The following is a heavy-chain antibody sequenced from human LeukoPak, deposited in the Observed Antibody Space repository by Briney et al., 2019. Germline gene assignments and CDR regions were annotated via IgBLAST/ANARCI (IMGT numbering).Heavy chain of an antibody. CDR1: GFTFSDYY. D-gene: IGHD6-19*01. Sequence: GGSLRLSCAASGFTFSDYYMSWIRQAPGKGLEWVSHSSSRGSTIYYADSVKGRFTISRDNAKNSLYLQMNSLRAEDTAVYYCARLHSSGFYHPDYWGQGTLVTVSS. J-gene: IGHJ4*02. CDR3: ARLHSSGFYHPDY. V-gene: IGHV3-11*01. CDR2: SSSRGSTI.